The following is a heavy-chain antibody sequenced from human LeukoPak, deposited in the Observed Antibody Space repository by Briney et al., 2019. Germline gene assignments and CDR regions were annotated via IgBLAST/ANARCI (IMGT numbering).Heavy chain of an antibody. CDR3: ARIAPGIAVAGTSDY. D-gene: IGHD6-19*01. CDR1: GFTFSSYA. Sequence: GGSLRLSCAASGFTFSSYAMSWVRQAPGKGLEWVSVIYSGGSTYHADSVKGRFTISRDNSKNTLYLQMNSLRAEDTAVYYCARIAPGIAVAGTSDYWGQGTLVTVSS. V-gene: IGHV3-53*01. CDR2: IYSGGST. J-gene: IGHJ4*02.